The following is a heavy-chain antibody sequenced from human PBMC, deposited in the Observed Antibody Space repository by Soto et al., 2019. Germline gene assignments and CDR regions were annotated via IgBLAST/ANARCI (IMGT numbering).Heavy chain of an antibody. D-gene: IGHD2-21*02. CDR3: ARDLWGYCGTDCYPLDV. CDR2: MYNTGST. J-gene: IGHJ6*02. Sequence: SETLSLTCTVSGGSISGYCWSWIRQPPGKGLECIGYMYNTGSTVYNPSFKSRVTISVDTSKNQFSLKLNSVTAADTAVYYCARDLWGYCGTDCYPLDVWGQGTTVTVSS. CDR1: GGSISGYC. V-gene: IGHV4-59*01.